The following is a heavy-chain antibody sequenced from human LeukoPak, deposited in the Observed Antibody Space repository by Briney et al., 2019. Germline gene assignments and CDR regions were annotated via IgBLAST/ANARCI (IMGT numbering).Heavy chain of an antibody. V-gene: IGHV1-46*02. CDR2: INPNTSST. CDR3: ARSDQYYYGMDV. CDR1: GYTFNRYY. Sequence: ASVKVSCKASGYTFNRYYTHWVRQAPGEGPEWMGIINPNTSSTSYAQKFQGRVTMTRDTSTSTVYMELSSLRYEDTAVYYCARSDQYYYGMDVWGQGNTVTVSS. D-gene: IGHD4-11*01. J-gene: IGHJ6*02.